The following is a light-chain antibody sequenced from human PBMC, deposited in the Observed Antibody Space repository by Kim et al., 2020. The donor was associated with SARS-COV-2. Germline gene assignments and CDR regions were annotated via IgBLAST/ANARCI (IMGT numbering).Light chain of an antibody. CDR1: QSVSVN. CDR2: GAS. J-gene: IGKJ4*01. Sequence: IKMTQSPATLSVSPGERATLSCRASQSVSVNLAWYQHKLGQAPRLLIYGASTRATGIPGRFSGSGSGTEFTLTIDSLQSEDSALYYCQHYHDFPLTFGGGTKVEIK. CDR3: QHYHDFPLT. V-gene: IGKV3-15*01.